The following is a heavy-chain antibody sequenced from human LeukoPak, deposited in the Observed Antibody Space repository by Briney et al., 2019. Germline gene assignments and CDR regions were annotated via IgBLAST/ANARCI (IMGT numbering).Heavy chain of an antibody. CDR1: GYTLTSYD. CDR2: MNPNSGNT. Sequence: ASVKVSCKASGYTLTSYDINWVRQATGQGLEWMGWMNPNSGNTGYAQKFQGRVTITRNTSISTAYMELSSLRSGDTAVYYCARALRGYFDYWGQGTLVTVSS. J-gene: IGHJ4*02. V-gene: IGHV1-8*03. CDR3: ARALRGYFDY.